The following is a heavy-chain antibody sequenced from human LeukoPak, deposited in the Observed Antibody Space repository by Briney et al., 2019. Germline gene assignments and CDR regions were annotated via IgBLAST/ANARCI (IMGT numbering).Heavy chain of an antibody. J-gene: IGHJ3*02. CDR2: IYYSGST. CDR3: ARDQVYRSSWGHDAFDI. CDR1: GGSISSYY. V-gene: IGHV4-59*12. D-gene: IGHD6-13*01. Sequence: SETLSLTCTVSGGSISSYYWSWIRQPPGKGLEWIGYIYYSGSTNYNPSLKSRVTISVDTSKNQFSLKLSSVTAADTAVYYCARDQVYRSSWGHDAFDIWGHGTMVTVSS.